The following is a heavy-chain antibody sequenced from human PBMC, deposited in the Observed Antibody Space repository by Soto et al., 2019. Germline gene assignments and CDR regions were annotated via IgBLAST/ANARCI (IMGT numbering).Heavy chain of an antibody. Sequence: QVQLQESGPGLVKPSGTLSLTCAVSSGSISSSNWWSWVRQPPGKGLEWIGEIYHSGSTNYNPARKSRVYISVDKSRNRFSRKLSSVTAADTAWYYCAARLKGDYIAGYAFDIWGQGTMVTVSS. CDR3: AARLKGDYIAGYAFDI. D-gene: IGHD4-17*01. V-gene: IGHV4-4*02. CDR1: SGSISSSNW. J-gene: IGHJ3*02. CDR2: IYHSGST.